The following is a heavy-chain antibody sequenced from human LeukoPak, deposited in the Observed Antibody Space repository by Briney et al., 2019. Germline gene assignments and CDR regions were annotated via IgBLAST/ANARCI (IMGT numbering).Heavy chain of an antibody. Sequence: GGSLRLSCAASGFTISDYWMSWVRQAPGKGLEWVANIKEDGSEKNYVDSAKGRFTISRDNAKNSLYLQMNSLRAEDTAVYHCARDPAPQGWFDSWGQGTLVTVSS. V-gene: IGHV3-7*01. CDR1: GFTISDYW. CDR2: IKEDGSEK. J-gene: IGHJ5*01. CDR3: ARDPAPQGWFDS.